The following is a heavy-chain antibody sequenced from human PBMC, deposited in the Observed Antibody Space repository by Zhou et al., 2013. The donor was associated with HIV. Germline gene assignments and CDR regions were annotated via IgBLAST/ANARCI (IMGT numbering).Heavy chain of an antibody. J-gene: IGHJ6*03. D-gene: IGHD6-13*01. CDR1: GGTFSSYA. CDR2: IIPIFGTA. Sequence: QVQLVQSGAEVKKPGSSVKVSCKASGGTFSSYAISWVRQAPGQGLEWMGGIIPIFGTANYAQKFQGRVTITTDESTSTAYMELSSLRSEDTAVYYCARGDLLAAAGRRDYYYYMDVWGKGTTGHRLL. V-gene: IGHV1-69*05. CDR3: ARGDLLAAAGRRDYYYYMDV.